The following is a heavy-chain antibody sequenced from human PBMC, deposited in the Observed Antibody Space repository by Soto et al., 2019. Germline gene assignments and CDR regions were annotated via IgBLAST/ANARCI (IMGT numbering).Heavy chain of an antibody. J-gene: IGHJ6*02. CDR1: GFTFSNYG. Sequence: PGGSLGLSCAASGFTFSNYGMHWVRQAPGKGLEWVAVISYDGSNKYHADSVKGRFTISRDNSKNTLYLQMNSLRAEDTAVYYCAKVGFSGSSTYYYYYGMDVWGQGTTVTVSS. CDR3: AKVGFSGSSTYYYYYGMDV. D-gene: IGHD1-26*01. V-gene: IGHV3-30*18. CDR2: ISYDGSNK.